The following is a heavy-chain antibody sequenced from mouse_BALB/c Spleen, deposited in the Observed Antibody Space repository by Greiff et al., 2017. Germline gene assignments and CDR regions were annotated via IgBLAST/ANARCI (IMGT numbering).Heavy chain of an antibody. V-gene: IGHV3-6*02. CDR1: GYSITSGYY. Sequence: ESGPGLVKPSQSLSLTCSVTGYSITSGYYWNWIRQFPGNKLEWMGYISYDGSNNYNPSLKNRISITRDTSKNQFFLKLNSVTTEDTATYYCAASGTLVDYWGQGTTLTVSS. CDR3: AASGTLVDY. J-gene: IGHJ2*01. D-gene: IGHD4-1*01. CDR2: ISYDGSN.